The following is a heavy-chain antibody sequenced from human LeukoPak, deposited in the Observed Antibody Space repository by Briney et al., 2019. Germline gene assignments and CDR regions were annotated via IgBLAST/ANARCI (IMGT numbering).Heavy chain of an antibody. CDR3: ARGLSSSWYKGAFDI. D-gene: IGHD6-13*01. Sequence: PSETLSLTCAVSGGSISSSGYCWGWLRQPPGKGLEWIGSIDYSGNTNYNPSLKSRVTISVDTSKNQFSLKLSSVTAADTAVYYCARGLSSSWYKGAFDIWGQGTMVTVSS. CDR1: GGSISSSGYC. J-gene: IGHJ3*02. CDR2: IDYSGNT. V-gene: IGHV4-39*07.